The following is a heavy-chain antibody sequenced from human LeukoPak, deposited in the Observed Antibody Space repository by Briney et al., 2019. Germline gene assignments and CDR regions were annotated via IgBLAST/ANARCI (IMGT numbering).Heavy chain of an antibody. D-gene: IGHD3-10*01. CDR2: IKSKSDGGAA. CDR1: GFTFSGAW. CDR3: TTNPRGASSNFDY. Sequence: GGSLRLSCAASGFTFSGAWMTWVRQAPGKGLEWVGRIKSKSDGGAADYAAPVKGRFTVSRDDSKNTLYLQMNSLKTEDTAVYYCTTNPRGASSNFDYWGQGTLVTVSS. J-gene: IGHJ4*02. V-gene: IGHV3-15*01.